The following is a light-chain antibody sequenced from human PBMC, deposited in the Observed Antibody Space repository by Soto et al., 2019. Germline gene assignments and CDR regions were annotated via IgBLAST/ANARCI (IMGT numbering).Light chain of an antibody. CDR3: SSYTSSSTQV. CDR1: NSNIGADFE. CDR2: NNT. V-gene: IGLV1-40*01. J-gene: IGLJ3*02. Sequence: QSVLTQPPSVSGAPGQRVTISCTGSNSNIGADFEVHWYQQFPGTAPKLLISNNTNRPSGVPDRFSGSRSGTSASLAITGLQSEDEADYYCSSYTSSSTQVLGGGTKLTVL.